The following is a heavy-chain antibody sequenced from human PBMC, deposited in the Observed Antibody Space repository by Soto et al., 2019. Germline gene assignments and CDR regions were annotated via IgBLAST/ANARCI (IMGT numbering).Heavy chain of an antibody. CDR3: ARRGPRDYGRTIYYYYYMDV. CDR1: GGSVSGYY. Sequence: MSLTRAVYGGSVSGYYWSWIRQPPGKGLEWIGEISHSGSTNYNPSLKSRVTISVDTSKNQFSLKLSSVTAADTAVYYCARRGPRDYGRTIYYYYYMDVWGKGTTVTVSS. V-gene: IGHV4-34*01. J-gene: IGHJ6*03. CDR2: ISHSGST. D-gene: IGHD4-17*01.